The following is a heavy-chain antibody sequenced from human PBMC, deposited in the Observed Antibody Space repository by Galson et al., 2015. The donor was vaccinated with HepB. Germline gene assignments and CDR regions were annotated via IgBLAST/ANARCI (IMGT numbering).Heavy chain of an antibody. D-gene: IGHD3-3*01. CDR2: ISISGGTT. V-gene: IGHV3-23*01. Sequence: SLRLSCAASGFSFSSHAMSWVRQAPGKGLEWVSGISISGGTTYYTDSVKGRFTISRDNSKNTLYLQMNSLRAEDTAVYYCAKDQKIWSGYYYVMDVWGQGTTVTVSS. CDR1: GFSFSSHA. J-gene: IGHJ6*02. CDR3: AKDQKIWSGYYYVMDV.